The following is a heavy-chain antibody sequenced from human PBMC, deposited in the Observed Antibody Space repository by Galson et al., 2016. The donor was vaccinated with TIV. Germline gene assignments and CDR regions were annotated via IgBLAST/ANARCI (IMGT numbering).Heavy chain of an antibody. J-gene: IGHJ3*01. CDR2: INWNSGSV. D-gene: IGHD3-3*01. V-gene: IGHV3-9*01. CDR3: AKAKSIFGVVPHRAFDV. CDR1: GFSFGDYA. Sequence: SLRLSCAASGFSFGDYAMHWVRQAPGKGLEWVSGINWNSGSVDFADSVKGRFTISRDNAKNSLYLKMNSLRGEDTSLDYCAKAKSIFGVVPHRAFDVWGQGTTVTVSS.